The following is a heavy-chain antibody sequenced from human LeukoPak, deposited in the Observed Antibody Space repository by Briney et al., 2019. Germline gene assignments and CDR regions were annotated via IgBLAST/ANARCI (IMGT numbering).Heavy chain of an antibody. V-gene: IGHV3-23*01. D-gene: IGHD3-9*01. CDR2: ITGSGTNR. CDR3: VIWGDYDVLAGYYVPDY. Sequence: GGSLRLSCVASGFTFSNYAMSWVRQAPGKGLEWVSAITGSGTNRYYADSLKGRFTTSRDNSKNTVFLQMNSLRHEDTAIYYCVIWGDYDVLAGYYVPDYWGQGTLVTVAS. J-gene: IGHJ4*02. CDR1: GFTFSNYA.